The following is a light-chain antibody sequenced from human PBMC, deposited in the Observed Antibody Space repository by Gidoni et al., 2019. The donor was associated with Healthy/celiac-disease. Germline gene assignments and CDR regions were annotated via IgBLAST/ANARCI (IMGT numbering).Light chain of an antibody. CDR3: QSYDSSLRGV. Sequence: QSVLTQPPSVSGAPGQRVTISCTGRSSNIGAGYDVPWSQQLPGTAPKLLIYGNSNRPAGVPDRFSGSKSGTSASLAITGLQAEDEADYYCQSYDSSLRGVFGGGTKLTVL. J-gene: IGLJ2*01. CDR1: SSNIGAGYD. V-gene: IGLV1-40*01. CDR2: GNS.